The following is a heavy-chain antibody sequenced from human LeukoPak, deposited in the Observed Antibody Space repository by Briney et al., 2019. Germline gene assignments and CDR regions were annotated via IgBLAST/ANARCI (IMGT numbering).Heavy chain of an antibody. CDR1: GYTFTSYD. CDR3: ARRNRHCSSTSCYEYWFDP. CDR2: MNPNSGNT. J-gene: IGHJ5*02. D-gene: IGHD2-2*01. Sequence: ASVKVSCTASGYTFTSYDINWVRQATGQGLEWMGWMNPNSGNTGYAQKFQGRVTMTRNTSISTAYMELSSLRSEDTAVYYCARRNRHCSSTSCYEYWFDPWGQGTLVTVSS. V-gene: IGHV1-8*01.